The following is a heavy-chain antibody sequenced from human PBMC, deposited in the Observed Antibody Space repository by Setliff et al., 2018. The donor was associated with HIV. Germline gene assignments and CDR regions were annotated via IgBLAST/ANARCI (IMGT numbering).Heavy chain of an antibody. D-gene: IGHD3-3*01. CDR1: GGSMNENH. J-gene: IGHJ6*03. CDR2: IHTSGST. V-gene: IGHV4-59*08. Sequence: SETLSLTCTVSGGSMNENHWSWLRQSPGKGLEWIAYIHTSGSTYFNPSFISRVTISIDSSKNQFSLNLNSVTAADTAVYYCARHTNAALQFSPWGVMDVWGRGTTDTVSS. CDR3: ARHTNAALQFSPWGVMDV.